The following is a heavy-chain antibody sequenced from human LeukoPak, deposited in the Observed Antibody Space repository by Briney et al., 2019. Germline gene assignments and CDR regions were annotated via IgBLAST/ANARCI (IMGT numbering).Heavy chain of an antibody. D-gene: IGHD3-10*01. CDR3: ASTMVRGVNTHYYYGMDV. J-gene: IGHJ6*04. CDR2: IYHSGST. CDR1: GGSISSGGYS. Sequence: PSQTLSLTCAVSGGSISSGGYSWSWLRQPPGKGLEWIGCIYHSGSTYYHPSLKSRVTISVDRSKHQFSLKLSSVAAADTAVYYCASTMVRGVNTHYYYGMDVWGKGTTVTVSS. V-gene: IGHV4-30-2*01.